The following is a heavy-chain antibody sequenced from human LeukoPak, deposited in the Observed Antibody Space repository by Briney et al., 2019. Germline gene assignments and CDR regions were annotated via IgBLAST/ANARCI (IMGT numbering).Heavy chain of an antibody. D-gene: IGHD3-22*01. J-gene: IGHJ3*01. CDR3: AGFFYDNSHDAFDL. Sequence: SVKVSCKASGGSFTFTSHAITWVRHAPGQGLEWMAGIIPIYGSPSYAQRFQGRVTITSDESARTVYMELSSLRSEDTAVYYCAGFFYDNSHDAFDLWGQETMVTVSS. CDR1: GGSFTFTSHA. V-gene: IGHV1-69*13. CDR2: IIPIYGSP.